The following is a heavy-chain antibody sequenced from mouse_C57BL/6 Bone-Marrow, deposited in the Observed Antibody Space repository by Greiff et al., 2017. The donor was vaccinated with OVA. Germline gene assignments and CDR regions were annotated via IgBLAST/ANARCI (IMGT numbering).Heavy chain of an antibody. V-gene: IGHV1-15*01. CDR2: IDPETGGT. CDR1: GYTFTDYE. J-gene: IGHJ2*01. D-gene: IGHD3-2*02. Sequence: QVTLKESGAELVRPGASVTLSCKASGYTFTDYEMHWVKQTPVHGLEWIGAIDPETGGTAYNQKFKGKAILTADKSSSTAYMELRSLTSEDSAVYYCTETAQAHYWGQGTTLTVSS. CDR3: TETAQAHY.